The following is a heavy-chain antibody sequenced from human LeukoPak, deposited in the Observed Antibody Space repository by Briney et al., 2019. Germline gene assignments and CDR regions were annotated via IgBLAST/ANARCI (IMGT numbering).Heavy chain of an antibody. D-gene: IGHD3-10*01. CDR1: GFTFSSYG. V-gene: IGHV3-30*03. CDR3: GRMVRGVIDY. J-gene: IGHJ4*02. CDR2: ISYDGSNK. Sequence: PGGSLRLSCAVSGFTFSSYGMHWVRQAPGKGLEWVAVISYDGSNKYYADSVKGRFTISRDNSKNTLYLQMNSLRAEDTAVYYSGRMVRGVIDYWGEGTLVTVSS.